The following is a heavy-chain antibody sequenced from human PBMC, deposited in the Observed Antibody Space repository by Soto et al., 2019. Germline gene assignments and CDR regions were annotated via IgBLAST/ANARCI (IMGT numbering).Heavy chain of an antibody. J-gene: IGHJ4*02. CDR1: GFTVSSNY. CDR3: ARSVYGDYFDY. V-gene: IGHV3-53*04. D-gene: IGHD4-17*01. CDR2: IYSGGST. Sequence: EVQLVESGGGLVQPGGSLRLSCAASGFTVSSNYMSWVRQAPGKGLEWVSVIYSGGSTYYADSVKGRFTISRHNSKNTLYLQMNRLRAEDTAVYYCARSVYGDYFDYWGQGTLVTVSS.